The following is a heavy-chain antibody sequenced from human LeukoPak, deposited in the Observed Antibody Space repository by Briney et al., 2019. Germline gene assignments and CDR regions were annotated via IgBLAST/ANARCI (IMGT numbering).Heavy chain of an antibody. CDR3: ATTSRDFWSGYDY. Sequence: SETLSLTCTVSGGSIRSYYWSWIRQPPGKGLEWIGYIYYTGTTNYNPSLKGRVTISVDTSKNQFSLELSSVTAADTAVYYCATTSRDFWSGYDYWGQGTLVTVSS. CDR1: GGSIRSYY. CDR2: IYYTGTT. J-gene: IGHJ4*02. V-gene: IGHV4-59*01. D-gene: IGHD3-3*01.